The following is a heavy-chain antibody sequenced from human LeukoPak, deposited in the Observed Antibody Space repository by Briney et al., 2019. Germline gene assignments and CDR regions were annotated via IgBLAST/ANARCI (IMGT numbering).Heavy chain of an antibody. V-gene: IGHV1-46*01. CDR3: ARAVATMVRGVMGY. D-gene: IGHD3-10*01. J-gene: IGHJ4*02. CDR1: GYTFTSYY. CDR2: INPSGGST. Sequence: GASVKVSCKASGYTFTSYYMHWVRQAPRQGLEWMGIINPSGGSTNYAQKFQGRVTMTRDTSTSTVHMELSSLRSEDTAVYYCARAVATMVRGVMGYWGQGTLVTVSS.